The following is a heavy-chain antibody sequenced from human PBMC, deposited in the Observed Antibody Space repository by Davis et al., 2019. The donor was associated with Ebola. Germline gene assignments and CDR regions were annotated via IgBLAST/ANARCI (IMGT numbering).Heavy chain of an antibody. V-gene: IGHV3-23*01. J-gene: IGHJ4*02. Sequence: GESLKISCAASGFIFTNYAMTWVRQAPGKGLEWVSGISARGDGTYYADSVKGRFTISRDNSKNTLYLQMNSLRAEDTAVYYCAKMGYYGFDYWGQGTLVTVSS. CDR3: AKMGYYGFDY. CDR1: GFIFTNYA. D-gene: IGHD3-10*01. CDR2: ISARGDGT.